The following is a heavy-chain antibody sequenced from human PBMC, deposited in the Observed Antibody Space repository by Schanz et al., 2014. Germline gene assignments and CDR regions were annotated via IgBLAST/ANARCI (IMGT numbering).Heavy chain of an antibody. CDR1: GFTFSSYW. V-gene: IGHV3-74*02. Sequence: EEQLVESGGGLVQPGRSLRLSCAASGFTFSSYWMHWVRQAPGKGLVWVSRINSDGSTTIYADSVKGRFTISRDNAKNTLYLQMNSLRAEDTAVYYCARPLGPNYYYYGLDVWGQGTTVTVSS. J-gene: IGHJ6*02. CDR2: INSDGSTT. CDR3: ARPLGPNYYYYGLDV.